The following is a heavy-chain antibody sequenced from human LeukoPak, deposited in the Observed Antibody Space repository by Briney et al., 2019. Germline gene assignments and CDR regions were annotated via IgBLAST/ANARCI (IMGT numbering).Heavy chain of an antibody. D-gene: IGHD6-6*01. CDR1: GFTFSSYN. J-gene: IGHJ4*02. Sequence: PGGSLRLSCAASGFTFSSYNMNWVRQAPGKGLEWVSSISSSTSYMYYADSVKGRFTISRDNAKNSLYLQMNSLRAEDTAVYYCARDLIGAARPKRGNYFDYWGQGTLVTVSS. CDR2: ISSSTSYM. V-gene: IGHV3-21*01. CDR3: ARDLIGAARPKRGNYFDY.